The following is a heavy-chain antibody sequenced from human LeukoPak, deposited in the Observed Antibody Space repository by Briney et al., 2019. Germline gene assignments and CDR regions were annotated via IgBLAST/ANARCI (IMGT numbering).Heavy chain of an antibody. V-gene: IGHV3-30*04. CDR3: ARDPLFYDILTGYNYYYYMHV. D-gene: IGHD3-9*01. J-gene: IGHJ6*03. Sequence: GGSLRLSCAASGFTFSSYAMHWVRQAPGKGLEWVAFISYDGSNKYYSDSVKGRFTISRDNAKKTLYLQMNSLRAKETVLHYCARDPLFYDILTGYNYYYYMHVWGKGTTVTVSS. CDR2: ISYDGSNK. CDR1: GFTFSSYA.